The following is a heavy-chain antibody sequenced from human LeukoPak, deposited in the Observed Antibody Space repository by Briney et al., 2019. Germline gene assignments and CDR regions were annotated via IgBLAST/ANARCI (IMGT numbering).Heavy chain of an antibody. CDR3: AKVELSSGWAGGNY. Sequence: PGGSLRLSCAASGFTFSSYGMHWVRQAPGKGLEWVAFIRYDGSNKYYADSVKGRFTISRDNSENTLYLQMNSLRAEDTAVYYCAKVELSSGWAGGNYWGQGTLVTVSS. CDR1: GFTFSSYG. CDR2: IRYDGSNK. J-gene: IGHJ4*02. D-gene: IGHD6-19*01. V-gene: IGHV3-30*02.